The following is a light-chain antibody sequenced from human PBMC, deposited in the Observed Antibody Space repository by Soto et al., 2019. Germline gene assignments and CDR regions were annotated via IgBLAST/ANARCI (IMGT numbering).Light chain of an antibody. Sequence: QSALTQPPSASGSPGQSVTISCTGTSSDVGGYNYVSWYQQHPGKASKLMIYEVSKRPSGVPDRFSGSKSGNTASLTVSGLQAEDEADYYCSSYAGNNNLVFGGGTKLTVL. V-gene: IGLV2-8*01. CDR1: SSDVGGYNY. CDR3: SSYAGNNNLV. J-gene: IGLJ2*01. CDR2: EVS.